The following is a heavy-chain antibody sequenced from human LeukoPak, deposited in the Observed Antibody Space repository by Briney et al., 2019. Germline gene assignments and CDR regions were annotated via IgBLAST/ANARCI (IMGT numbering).Heavy chain of an antibody. V-gene: IGHV3-53*01. J-gene: IGHJ4*02. D-gene: IGHD5-18*01. CDR1: GFTVSSNH. CDR3: ARGGRGYSYGNLDY. Sequence: TGGSLRLSCEASGFTVSSNHMSWVRQAPGKGLEWVSITYSAGSTYYADSVKGRFTISRDSSKNMMYLQMNSLRAEDTAVYYCARGGRGYSYGNLDYWGQGTLVTVSS. CDR2: TYSAGST.